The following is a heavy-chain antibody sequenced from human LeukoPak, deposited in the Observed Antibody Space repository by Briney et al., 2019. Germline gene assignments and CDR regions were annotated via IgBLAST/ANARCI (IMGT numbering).Heavy chain of an antibody. J-gene: IGHJ4*02. Sequence: GVSLRLSCASSGFTVRNNYMSWVRQAPGKGLECVSLIYSGGSTYYEDSVKGRCTISRANSKTTMCLQMHSLRAEDKAVYYCATRDIAVAGTTSRKGYWGRGTLVTVSS. CDR2: IYSGGST. CDR3: ATRDIAVAGTTSRKGY. CDR1: GFTVRNNY. V-gene: IGHV3-53*01. D-gene: IGHD6-19*01.